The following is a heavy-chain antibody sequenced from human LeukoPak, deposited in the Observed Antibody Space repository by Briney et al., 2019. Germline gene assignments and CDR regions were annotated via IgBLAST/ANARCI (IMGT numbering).Heavy chain of an antibody. D-gene: IGHD2/OR15-2a*01. V-gene: IGHV4-39*01. CDR2: VHKSGSN. J-gene: IGHJ4*02. Sequence: SETLSLTCTVSGGSITSGYYYWVWIRQSPGKGLEWIGTVHKSGSNYFNSSLKSRVIISIDTSKNQFSLNLISVTAADTAVYFCARLETYFRATDFWGQGALVAVSS. CDR1: GGSITSGYYY. CDR3: ARLETYFRATDF.